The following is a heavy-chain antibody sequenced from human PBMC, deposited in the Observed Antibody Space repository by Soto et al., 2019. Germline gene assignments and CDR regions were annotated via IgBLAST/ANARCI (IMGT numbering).Heavy chain of an antibody. D-gene: IGHD6-19*01. CDR1: GFTVSSKY. J-gene: IGHJ4*02. CDR2: IQSGGPT. Sequence: GGSLRLSCAASGFTVSSKYMSWVRQAPGEGLEWVSLIQSGGPTYYADSVKGRFTISRDTSENTLHLQMDSLRAEDTAVYYCAKDDIAVAGTSPFDYWGQGTLVTVSS. V-gene: IGHV3-66*01. CDR3: AKDDIAVAGTSPFDY.